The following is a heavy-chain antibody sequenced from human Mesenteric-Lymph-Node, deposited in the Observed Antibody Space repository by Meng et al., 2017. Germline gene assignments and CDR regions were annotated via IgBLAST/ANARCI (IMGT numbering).Heavy chain of an antibody. D-gene: IGHD6-19*01. J-gene: IGHJ4*02. CDR3: ARVGQWLPIDY. CDR2: IHHSGSA. V-gene: IGHV4-30-4*01. CDR1: GGSMSSGNYY. Sequence: QVQLQQWAAGLLKPSETLSLTCAVYGGSMSSGNYYWSWIRQPPGKGLEWIGYIHHSGSAYYNPSLKSRVSISVDTSKNQFSLNLSSVTAADTAVYYCARVGQWLPIDYWGQGTLVTVSS.